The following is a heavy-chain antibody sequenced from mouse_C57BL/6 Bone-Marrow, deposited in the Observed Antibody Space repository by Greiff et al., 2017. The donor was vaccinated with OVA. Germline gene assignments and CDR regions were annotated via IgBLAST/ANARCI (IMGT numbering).Heavy chain of an antibody. V-gene: IGHV1-81*01. J-gene: IGHJ1*03. CDR2: IYPRSGNT. CDR3: ARRGGSSSHWYFDV. Sequence: VQLQQSGAELARPGASVKLSCKASGYTFTSYGISWVKQRTGQGLEWIGEIYPRSGNTYYNEKFKGKATLTADKSSSTAYMELRSLTSEDSAVYFCARRGGSSSHWYFDVWGTGTTVTVSS. CDR1: GYTFTSYG. D-gene: IGHD1-1*01.